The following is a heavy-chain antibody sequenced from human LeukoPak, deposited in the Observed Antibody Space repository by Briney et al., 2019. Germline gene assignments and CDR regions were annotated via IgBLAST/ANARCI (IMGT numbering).Heavy chain of an antibody. V-gene: IGHV3-74*01. Sequence: PGGSLRLSCAASGFTFSNYWMHWVRQAPGKGLVWVSHINSDGTTASYADSVKGRFTISRDNAKNTLYLQMNSLRAEDTAMYFCVRDVGAVRGEVYFDYWGQGTLVTVTS. D-gene: IGHD3-10*01. CDR1: GFTFSNYW. J-gene: IGHJ4*02. CDR3: VRDVGAVRGEVYFDY. CDR2: INSDGTTA.